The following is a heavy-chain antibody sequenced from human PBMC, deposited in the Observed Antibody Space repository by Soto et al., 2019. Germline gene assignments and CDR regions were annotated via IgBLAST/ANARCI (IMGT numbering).Heavy chain of an antibody. CDR3: ARDNLEYSSFNKRSGDYFDY. J-gene: IGHJ4*02. D-gene: IGHD6-6*01. CDR1: GFTFSSYS. V-gene: IGHV3-21*01. CDR2: ISSSSSYI. Sequence: GSLRLSCAASGFTFSSYSMNWVRQAPGKGLDWVSSISSSSSYIYYADSVKGRFTISRDNAKNSLYLQMNSLRAEDTAVYYCARDNLEYSSFNKRSGDYFDYWGQGTLVTVSS.